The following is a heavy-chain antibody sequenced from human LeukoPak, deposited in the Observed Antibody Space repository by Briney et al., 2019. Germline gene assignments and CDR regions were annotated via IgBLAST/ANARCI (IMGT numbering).Heavy chain of an antibody. CDR3: ARDRSGFGDYVY. J-gene: IGHJ4*02. D-gene: IGHD4-17*01. CDR1: GGSISSSSYY. CDR2: IYYSGST. Sequence: PSETLSLTCTVSGGSISSSSYYWGWIRQPPGKGLEWIGSIYYSGSTYYNPSLKSRVTISVDTSKNQFSLKLSSVTAADTAVYYCARDRSGFGDYVYWGQGTLVTVSS. V-gene: IGHV4-39*07.